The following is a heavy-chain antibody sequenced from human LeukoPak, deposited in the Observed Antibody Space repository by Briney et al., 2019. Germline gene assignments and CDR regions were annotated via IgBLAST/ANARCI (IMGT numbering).Heavy chain of an antibody. D-gene: IGHD3-3*01. Sequence: GRSLRLSCAASGFNFNNYGMHWVRQAPGTGLEWVASISSDGINIHYVDSVKGRFTISRDNSKNTLYLQMNSLRAEDTAVYYCAKDQRFLEWLNFDYWGQGTLVTVSS. J-gene: IGHJ4*02. V-gene: IGHV3-30*18. CDR2: ISSDGINI. CDR1: GFNFNNYG. CDR3: AKDQRFLEWLNFDY.